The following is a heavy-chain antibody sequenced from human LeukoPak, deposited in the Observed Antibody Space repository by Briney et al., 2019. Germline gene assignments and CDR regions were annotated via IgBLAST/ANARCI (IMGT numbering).Heavy chain of an antibody. CDR3: AKAGRDSYSWFDP. V-gene: IGHV3-23*01. CDR1: GFTFTSSA. D-gene: IGHD5-18*01. Sequence: GGSLRLSCAASGFTFTSSAMSWVRQAPGKGLEWVSTISGAGSTFYADSVKGRFTIPRDNSRNTLYLQMNSLRAEDTALYYCAKAGRDSYSWFDPWGQGTLVTVTS. J-gene: IGHJ5*02. CDR2: ISGAGST.